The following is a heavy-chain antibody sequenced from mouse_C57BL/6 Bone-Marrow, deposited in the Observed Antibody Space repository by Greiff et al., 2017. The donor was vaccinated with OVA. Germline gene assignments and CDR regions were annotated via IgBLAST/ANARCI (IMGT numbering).Heavy chain of an antibody. Sequence: EVQLQQSGTVLARPGASVKMSCKPSGYTFTSYWMHWVKQRPGQGLEWIGAIYPGNSDTSYNQKFKGKAKLTAVTSASTAYMELSSLTNEDSAVYYCTRSNYYGSSFRWFAYWGQGTLVTVSA. J-gene: IGHJ3*01. CDR2: IYPGNSDT. CDR3: TRSNYYGSSFRWFAY. CDR1: GYTFTSYW. D-gene: IGHD1-1*01. V-gene: IGHV1-5*01.